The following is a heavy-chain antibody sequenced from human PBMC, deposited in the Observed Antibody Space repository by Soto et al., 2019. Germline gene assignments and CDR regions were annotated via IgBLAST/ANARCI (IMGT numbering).Heavy chain of an antibody. CDR2: IKQEGSEK. CDR1: GFTFSTYW. CDR3: ARGKLEGPTLFDI. D-gene: IGHD3-3*02. J-gene: IGHJ3*02. Sequence: EVQLVESGGGLVQPGGSLRLSCAASGFTFSTYWMSWVRQAPGKGLEWVANIKQEGSEKYYVDSVKGRFTISRDNAKNSLYLQMNSLRVEDTAVYYCARGKLEGPTLFDIWGQGTVVTVSS. V-gene: IGHV3-7*01.